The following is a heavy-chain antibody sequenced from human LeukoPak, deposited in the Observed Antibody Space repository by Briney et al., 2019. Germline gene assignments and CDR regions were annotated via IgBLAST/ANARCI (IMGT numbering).Heavy chain of an antibody. CDR2: IYHSGSA. Sequence: SGTLSLTCGVSGGSISSNNWWSWVRQPPGQGLEWIGEIYHSGSANYNPSLKSRVTISVDKSKNQLSLKLISVTAADTAVYYCARGGYSYGYWFDPWGQGTLVTVSS. CDR3: ARGGYSYGYWFDP. D-gene: IGHD5-18*01. J-gene: IGHJ5*02. V-gene: IGHV4-4*02. CDR1: GGSISSNNW.